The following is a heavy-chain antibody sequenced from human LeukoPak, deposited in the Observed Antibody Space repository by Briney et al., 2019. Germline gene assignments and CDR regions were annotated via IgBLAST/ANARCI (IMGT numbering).Heavy chain of an antibody. CDR3: ARDRFASDYYDSSAQIPA. D-gene: IGHD3-22*01. CDR2: IYYSGST. V-gene: IGHV4-30-4*01. CDR1: GGSISSGDYY. Sequence: PSQTLSLTCTVSGGSISSGDYYWSWIRQPPGKGLEWIGYIYYSGSTYYNPSLKSRVTISVDTSKNQFSLKLSSVTAADTAVYYCARDRFASDYYDSSAQIPAWGQGTLVTVSS. J-gene: IGHJ5*02.